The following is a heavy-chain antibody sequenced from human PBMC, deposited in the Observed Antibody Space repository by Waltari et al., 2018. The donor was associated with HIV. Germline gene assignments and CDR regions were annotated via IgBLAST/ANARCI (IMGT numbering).Heavy chain of an antibody. CDR1: GSSISGAYY. J-gene: IGHJ3*02. Sequence: HVQLQESGPGLVKPSETLSLTCVVSGSSISGAYYWGWIRQSPGKGLEWIGSLHHSGRTYHNPSLKSRVTISVDASKSQFSLKLTSATAADTAIYYCARVRITLIVAGPFDMWGQGTLVTVSS. CDR3: ARVRITLIVAGPFDM. D-gene: IGHD3-22*01. V-gene: IGHV4-38-2*01. CDR2: LHHSGRT.